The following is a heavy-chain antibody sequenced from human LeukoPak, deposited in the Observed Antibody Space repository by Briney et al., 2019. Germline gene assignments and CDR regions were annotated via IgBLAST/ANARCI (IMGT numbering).Heavy chain of an antibody. V-gene: IGHV1-3*01. Sequence: ASVKVSCKTSGYNFPSYTMHWLRQAPGQSPEWMGSINGDNGNTKYSETFQDRVTFTRDTSASSAYMELSSLRSEDTAVYYCARSSSGTYHYWGQGTLVTVSS. CDR3: ARSSSGTYHY. D-gene: IGHD3-10*01. J-gene: IGHJ4*02. CDR1: GYNFPSYT. CDR2: INGDNGNT.